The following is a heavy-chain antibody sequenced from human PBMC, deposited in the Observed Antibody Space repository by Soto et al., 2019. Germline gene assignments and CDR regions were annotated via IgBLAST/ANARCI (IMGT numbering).Heavy chain of an antibody. CDR1: GYTFSSYG. Sequence: QVQLVQSGAEVKKPGGSVKVSCKASGYTFSSYGISWVRQAPGQGLEWMGWISAYNGNTNYAQKLQGRVTMTTDTSTSTAYMELRSLRSDDTAVYYCARDPGTVLLWFGELFFDYWGQGTLVTVSS. D-gene: IGHD3-10*01. J-gene: IGHJ4*02. CDR2: ISAYNGNT. CDR3: ARDPGTVLLWFGELFFDY. V-gene: IGHV1-18*01.